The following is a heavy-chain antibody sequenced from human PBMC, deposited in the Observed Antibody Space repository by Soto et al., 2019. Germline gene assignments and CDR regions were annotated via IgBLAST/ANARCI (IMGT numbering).Heavy chain of an antibody. J-gene: IGHJ3*02. Sequence: TSETLSLTCTVSGGSVSSGSYYWSWIRQPPGKGLEWIGYIYYSGSTNYNPSLKSRVTISVDTSKNQFSLKLSSVTAADTAVYYCARLGGKVGNAFDIWGQGTMVTVSS. CDR1: GGSVSSGSYY. CDR3: ARLGGKVGNAFDI. CDR2: IYYSGST. V-gene: IGHV4-61*01. D-gene: IGHD2-15*01.